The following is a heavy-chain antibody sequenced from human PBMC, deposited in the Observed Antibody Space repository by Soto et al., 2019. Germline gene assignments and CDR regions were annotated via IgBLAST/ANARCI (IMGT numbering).Heavy chain of an antibody. Sequence: SETLSLTCAVSGGSISSGGYSWSWIRQPPGKGLEWIGYIYHSGSTYYNPSLKSRVTISVDRSKNQFSLKLSSVTAADTAVYYCASVPDYWGQGTLVTVPS. CDR1: GGSISSGGYS. CDR3: ASVPDY. D-gene: IGHD2-2*01. CDR2: IYHSGST. J-gene: IGHJ4*02. V-gene: IGHV4-30-2*01.